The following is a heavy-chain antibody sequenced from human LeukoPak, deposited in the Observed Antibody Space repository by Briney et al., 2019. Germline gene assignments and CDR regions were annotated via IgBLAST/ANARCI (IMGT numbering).Heavy chain of an antibody. V-gene: IGHV3-30-3*01. CDR2: ISYDGSNK. J-gene: IGHJ4*02. Sequence: GGSLRLSCAASGFTFSSYAMHWVRQAPGKGLEWVAVISYDGSNKYYADSVKGRFTISRDNSKNMLYLQMNSLGAEDTAVYYCAKGPLIEVAGTTWDYWGQGTLVTVSS. CDR3: AKGPLIEVAGTTWDY. D-gene: IGHD6-19*01. CDR1: GFTFSSYA.